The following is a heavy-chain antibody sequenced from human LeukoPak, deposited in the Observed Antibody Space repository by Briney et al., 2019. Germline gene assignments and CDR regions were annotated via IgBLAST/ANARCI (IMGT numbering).Heavy chain of an antibody. J-gene: IGHJ6*02. CDR3: ARVGSGWPGSLDV. Sequence: SETLSLTCTVSGGSISSYHWSWIRQPPGKGLEWIGYIYYSGSTNYNPSLKSRVTISVDTSKNQFSLKLSSVTAADTAVYYCARVGSGWPGSLDVWGQGTTVTVSS. D-gene: IGHD6-19*01. CDR2: IYYSGST. CDR1: GGSISSYH. V-gene: IGHV4-59*01.